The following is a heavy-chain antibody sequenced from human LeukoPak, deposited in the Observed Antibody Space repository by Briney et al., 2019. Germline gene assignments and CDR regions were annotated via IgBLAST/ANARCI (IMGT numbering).Heavy chain of an antibody. CDR1: GVSFSGYY. D-gene: IGHD6-19*01. V-gene: IGHV4-34*01. CDR2: INHSGST. J-gene: IGHJ4*02. CDR3: ARGRGPRAVADRALES. Sequence: SETLSLTCAVYGVSFSGYYWNWIRQPPGKGLEWIGEINHSGSTNYNPSLKSRVTISVDTSKNQFSLRLSSVIAADTAAYYCARGRGPRAVADRALESWGQGTLVTVSS.